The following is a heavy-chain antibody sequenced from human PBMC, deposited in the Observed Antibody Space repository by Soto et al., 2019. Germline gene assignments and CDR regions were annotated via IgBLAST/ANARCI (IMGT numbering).Heavy chain of an antibody. J-gene: IGHJ4*02. CDR3: ARLSTSAGRRDLAC. CDR2: MNQDGSES. Sequence: EVQLVESGGGLVQPGGSLRLSCAASGFSLSSYWMSWVRQAPGKGLEWVANMNQDGSESDYVGSVKCRFTFTRDNAKNSLYLQMNSLRAEDTAVYYCARLSTSAGRRDLACWGQGTLVTVSS. V-gene: IGHV3-7*01. CDR1: GFSLSSYW.